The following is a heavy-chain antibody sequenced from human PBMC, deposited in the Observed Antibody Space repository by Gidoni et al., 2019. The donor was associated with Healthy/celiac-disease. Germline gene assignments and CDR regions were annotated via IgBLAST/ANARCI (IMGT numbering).Heavy chain of an antibody. CDR1: GFTFSSYG. J-gene: IGHJ2*01. D-gene: IGHD4-17*01. V-gene: IGHV3-33*01. CDR3: ARDGYGDHGYFDL. Sequence: QVQLVESGGGVVQPGRSLRLSCAASGFTFSSYGMHWVRQAPGKGLEWVAVIWYDGSKKYYADSVKGRFTISRDNSKNTLYLQMNSLRAEDTAVYYCARDGYGDHGYFDLWGRGTLVTVSS. CDR2: IWYDGSKK.